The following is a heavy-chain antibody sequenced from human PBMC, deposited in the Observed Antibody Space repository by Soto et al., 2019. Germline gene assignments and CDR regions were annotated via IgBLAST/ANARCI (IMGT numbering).Heavy chain of an antibody. V-gene: IGHV3-66*04. CDR3: AGLRLGRGEYQLPNYFDY. D-gene: IGHD2-2*01. CDR2: SYSGGST. CDR1: GFTVSSNY. Sequence: EVQLVESGGGLVQPGGSLRLSCAAAGFTVSSNYMTWVSQAPGKGLEWVSVSYSGGSTYYADSVKGRFTMSRDDSINTVYLQMNSLRAEDMGVYYLAGLRLGRGEYQLPNYFDYWGQGTLVTVSS. J-gene: IGHJ4*02.